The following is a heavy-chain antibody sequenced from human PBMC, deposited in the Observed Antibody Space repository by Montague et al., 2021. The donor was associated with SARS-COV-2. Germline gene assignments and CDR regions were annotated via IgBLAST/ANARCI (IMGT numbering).Heavy chain of an antibody. J-gene: IGHJ5*02. CDR1: GGSISSRSYY. CDR3: ASRGSSVFFDP. V-gene: IGHV4-39*01. CDR2: INYSGTS. Sequence: SETLSLTCTVSGGSISSRSYYWGWIRQPPGKGLEWIGNINYSGTSNHNPSLKSRVTIFVDTSKNQFSLNLSSVTAADTAVYFCASRGSSVFFDPWGRGTLVTVSS. D-gene: IGHD5/OR15-5a*01.